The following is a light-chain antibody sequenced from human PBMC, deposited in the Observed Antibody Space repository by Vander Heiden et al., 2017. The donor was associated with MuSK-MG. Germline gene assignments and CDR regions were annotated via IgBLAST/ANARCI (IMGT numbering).Light chain of an antibody. J-gene: IGKJ1*01. CDR1: QSISNW. Sequence: DIQMTQSPSTLSASVGDRVTITCRASQSISNWLAWYQLRPGKAPKLLIYRASSLESGVPSRFSGSGSGTEFTLTISSLQPDDFATYYCQRDNTYSPTFGQGTRVDIK. V-gene: IGKV1-5*03. CDR3: QRDNTYSPT. CDR2: RAS.